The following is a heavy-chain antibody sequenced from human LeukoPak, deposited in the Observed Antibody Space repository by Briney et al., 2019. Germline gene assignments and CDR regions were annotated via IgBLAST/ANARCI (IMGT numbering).Heavy chain of an antibody. D-gene: IGHD2-21*02. J-gene: IGHJ6*02. CDR1: GFTFRSYG. CDR3: ARELRCGGDCQKYFYGMDV. CDR2: VWYDGRNT. Sequence: GGSLRLSCAASGFTFRSYGMHWVRQAPGKGLEWVVLVWYDGRNTYYSESVKGRFTISRDNSKNTLYLQMNSLSGEDTAVYYCARELRCGGDCQKYFYGMDVWGQGTTVTVSS. V-gene: IGHV3-33*01.